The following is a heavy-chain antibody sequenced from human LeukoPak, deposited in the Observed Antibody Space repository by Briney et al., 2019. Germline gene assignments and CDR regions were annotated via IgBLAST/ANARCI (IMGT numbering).Heavy chain of an antibody. CDR1: GYTFTNNA. V-gene: IGHV1-3*03. Sequence: GASVKVSCKTSGYTFTNNAIHWVRQAPGQRLEWMGWINAGNGNTKYSQEFQGRVTITRDTSASTAYMELSSLRSEDMAVYYCARDGAGGYSGYDWGPGYYYMDVWGKGTTVTVSS. CDR3: ARDGAGGYSGYDWGPGYYYMDV. CDR2: INAGNGNT. D-gene: IGHD5-12*01. J-gene: IGHJ6*03.